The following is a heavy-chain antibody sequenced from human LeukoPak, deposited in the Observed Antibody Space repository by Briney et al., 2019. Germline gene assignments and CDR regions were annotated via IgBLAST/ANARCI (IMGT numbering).Heavy chain of an antibody. CDR3: AKDPGYSSSWYVYYFDY. J-gene: IGHJ4*02. CDR1: GVTLSSFA. D-gene: IGHD6-13*01. V-gene: IGHV3-23*01. CDR2: ISSSGSGDNT. Sequence: GGSLRLSCAASGVTLSSFAMSWARQAPGKGLEWVSGISSSGSGDNTYYADSVKGRFTISRDSSKNTLFLHMNTLRAEDTAIYYCAKDPGYSSSWYVYYFDYWGQGTLVTVSS.